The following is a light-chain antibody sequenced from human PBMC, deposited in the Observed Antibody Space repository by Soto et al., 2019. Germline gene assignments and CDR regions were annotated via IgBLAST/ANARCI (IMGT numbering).Light chain of an antibody. CDR1: SSDVGGSRY. Sequence: QSALTQPASASGSPGQSITISCSGTSSDVGGSRYVSWYQQHPGRAPKLIIYEVSNRPSGVSNRFSGSKSANTASLTISGLQTEDEADYYCSSYTSTNTLLFGGGTKVTVL. CDR3: SSYTSTNTLL. CDR2: EVS. J-gene: IGLJ2*01. V-gene: IGLV2-14*01.